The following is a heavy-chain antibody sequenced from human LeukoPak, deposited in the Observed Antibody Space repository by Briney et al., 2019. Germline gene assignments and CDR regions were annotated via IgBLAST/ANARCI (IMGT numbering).Heavy chain of an antibody. V-gene: IGHV3-30*04. CDR1: GFTFSSYA. CDR3: ARWVGATIPHDAFDI. Sequence: PGGSLRLSCAASGFTFSSYAMHWVRQAPGKGPEWVAVISYDGSNKYYADSVKGRFTISRDNSKNTLYLQMNSLRAEDTAVYYCARWVGATIPHDAFDIWGQGTMVTVSS. D-gene: IGHD1-26*01. J-gene: IGHJ3*02. CDR2: ISYDGSNK.